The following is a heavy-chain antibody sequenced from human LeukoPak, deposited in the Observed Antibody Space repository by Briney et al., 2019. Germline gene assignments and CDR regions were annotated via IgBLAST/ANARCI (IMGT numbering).Heavy chain of an antibody. CDR2: SNPEKRDT. D-gene: IGHD5-12*01. CDR3: AKKVRGPSHPLDF. CDR1: GYTFTGYA. Sequence: GASVKVSCKASGYTFTGYAIHWVRQAPGQGLEWIGWSNPEKRDTGYAHKFQGRVTMTSDTSISTAYMELSSLRSDDTAVYYCAKKVRGPSHPLDFWGQGTLVTVSS. J-gene: IGHJ4*02. V-gene: IGHV1-2*02.